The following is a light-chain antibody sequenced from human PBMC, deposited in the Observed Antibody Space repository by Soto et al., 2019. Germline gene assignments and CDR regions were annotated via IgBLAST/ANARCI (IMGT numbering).Light chain of an antibody. V-gene: IGKV1-33*01. CDR3: QQYDDLPYT. J-gene: IGKJ2*01. CDR2: DAS. Sequence: DIQMTQSPSSLTASVRDRVTITCQASRDISNSLNWYQQKPGKAPKFLIYDASHLETGVPSRFSGSGSGTHFTFTISSLQPEDIATYFCQQYDDLPYTFGQGTKLEI. CDR1: RDISNS.